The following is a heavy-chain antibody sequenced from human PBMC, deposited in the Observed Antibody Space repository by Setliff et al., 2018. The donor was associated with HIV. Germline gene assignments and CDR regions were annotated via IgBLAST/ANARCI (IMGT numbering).Heavy chain of an antibody. V-gene: IGHV4-39*01. J-gene: IGHJ6*03. D-gene: IGHD3-10*01. Sequence: SETLSLTCTVSGGSISTSRYYWGWIRQPPGKGLEWIGSINYRGNTYYNPSLKSRAAISVDTSKTQISLKLSSVTAADTAVYYCASLDGSESPYIYYYYMDVWGKGTAVTVSS. CDR2: INYRGNT. CDR3: ASLDGSESPYIYYYYMDV. CDR1: GGSISTSRYY.